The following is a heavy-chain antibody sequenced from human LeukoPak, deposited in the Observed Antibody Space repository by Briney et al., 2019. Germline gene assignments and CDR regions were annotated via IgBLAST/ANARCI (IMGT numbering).Heavy chain of an antibody. Sequence: PSETLSPTCTVSGGSISSYYWSWIRQPPGKGLEWIGYIYYSGSTNYNPSLKSRVTISVDTSKNQFSLKLSSVTAADTAVYYCAGRTFGGVIPYWGQGTLVTVSS. CDR3: AGRTFGGVIPY. D-gene: IGHD3-16*02. V-gene: IGHV4-59*01. CDR1: GGSISSYY. CDR2: IYYSGST. J-gene: IGHJ4*02.